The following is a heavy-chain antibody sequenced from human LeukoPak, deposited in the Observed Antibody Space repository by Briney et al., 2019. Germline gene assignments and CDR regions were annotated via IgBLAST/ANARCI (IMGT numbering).Heavy chain of an antibody. Sequence: GGSLRLSCAASGFTFSSYWMHWVRQAPGKGLVWVSRINTDGSSTSYADSVKGRFTISRDNAKSTLYLQMNSLRAEDTAVYYCARGGTDYYYYYMDVWGKGTTVTVSS. CDR1: GFTFSSYW. CDR2: INTDGSST. CDR3: ARGGTDYYYYYMDV. V-gene: IGHV3-74*01. J-gene: IGHJ6*03.